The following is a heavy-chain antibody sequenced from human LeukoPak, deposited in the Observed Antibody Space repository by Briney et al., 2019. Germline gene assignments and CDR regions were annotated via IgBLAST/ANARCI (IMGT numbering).Heavy chain of an antibody. CDR2: IYYNGNT. CDR1: NVSISSGGYF. V-gene: IGHV4-31*03. J-gene: IGHJ4*02. Sequence: SQTLSLTCTVSNVSISSGGYFYSWIRQHPGKGLEWIGYIYYNGNTYYSPSLKSRVTISLDTSKNQFSLRLPFVTAADTGTYYCARAGRKEFLSDWGQGTQVTVSS. CDR3: ARAGRKEFLSD. D-gene: IGHD1-14*01.